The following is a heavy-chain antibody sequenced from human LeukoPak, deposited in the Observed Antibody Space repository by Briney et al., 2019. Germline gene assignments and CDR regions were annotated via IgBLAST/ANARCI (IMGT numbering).Heavy chain of an antibody. D-gene: IGHD1-1*01. J-gene: IGHJ4*02. Sequence: GGSLRLSCAASGFTFSDHYMDWVRQAPGKGLEWVGRTRNKANSYSTEYAASVKGRFTTSRDGSKNSLYLQMNSLKTEDTAVYYCARVKLERREFDYWGQGTLVTVSS. CDR1: GFTFSDHY. CDR2: TRNKANSYST. CDR3: ARVKLERREFDY. V-gene: IGHV3-72*01.